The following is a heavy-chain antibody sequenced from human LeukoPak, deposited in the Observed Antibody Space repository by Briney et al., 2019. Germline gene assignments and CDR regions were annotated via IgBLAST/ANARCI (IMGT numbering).Heavy chain of an antibody. Sequence: PGGSLRLSCAASGFTFSSYAMSWVRQAPGKGLEWVSTISNSGGTTYYADSVKGRFTISRGDSENTLYLQMNSLRAEDTAVYYCAKATGYLLWGQGTLVTVSS. V-gene: IGHV3-23*01. CDR3: AKATGYLL. CDR2: ISNSGGTT. CDR1: GFTFSSYA. D-gene: IGHD1-14*01. J-gene: IGHJ4*02.